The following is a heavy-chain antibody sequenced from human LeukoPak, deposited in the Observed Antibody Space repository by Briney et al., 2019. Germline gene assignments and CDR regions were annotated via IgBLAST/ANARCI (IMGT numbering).Heavy chain of an antibody. Sequence: GESLKISCKGSGYSFTSYWIGWVRQMPGKGLEWMGIIYPGNSDTRYSPSFQGQVTISADKSISTAYLQWSSLKASDTAMYYCARHCGQGGVVVPAGYWGQGTLVTVSS. D-gene: IGHD2-2*01. CDR1: GYSFTSYW. CDR2: IYPGNSDT. J-gene: IGHJ4*02. V-gene: IGHV5-51*01. CDR3: ARHCGQGGVVVPAGY.